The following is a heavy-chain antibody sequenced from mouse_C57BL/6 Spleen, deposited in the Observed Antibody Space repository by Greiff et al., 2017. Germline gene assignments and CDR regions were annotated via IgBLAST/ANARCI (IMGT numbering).Heavy chain of an antibody. Sequence: VQLQQSGPELVKPGASVKIPCKASGYTFTDYNMDWVKQSHGKSLEWIGDINPNNGGTIYNQKFKGKATLTVDKSSSTAYMELRSLTSEDTAVYYCARAGVDYYGSSYDFDYWGQGTTLTVSS. D-gene: IGHD1-1*01. CDR3: ARAGVDYYGSSYDFDY. CDR2: INPNNGGT. V-gene: IGHV1-18*01. CDR1: GYTFTDYN. J-gene: IGHJ2*01.